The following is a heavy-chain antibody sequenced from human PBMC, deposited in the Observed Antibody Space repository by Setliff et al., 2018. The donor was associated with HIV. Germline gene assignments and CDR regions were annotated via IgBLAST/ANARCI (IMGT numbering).Heavy chain of an antibody. CDR1: GYTFTSYG. J-gene: IGHJ4*02. V-gene: IGHV1-18*01. D-gene: IGHD4-17*01. CDR3: ARQDGTTVLSKDFDY. Sequence: ASVKVSCKASGYTFTSYGVSCVRQATGQGLEWMGWISGYSGNTNYAQKLQGRVTMTTDTSTSTAYMELSSLRSDDTAVYYCARQDGTTVLSKDFDYWGQGTLVTVSS. CDR2: ISGYSGNT.